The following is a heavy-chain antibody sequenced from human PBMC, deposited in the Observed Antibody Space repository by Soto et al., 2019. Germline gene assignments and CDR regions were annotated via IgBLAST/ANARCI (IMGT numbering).Heavy chain of an antibody. CDR1: GGPISSGGYY. CDR2: IYYSGST. J-gene: IGHJ6*03. V-gene: IGHV4-31*03. Sequence: SETLSLTCTVSGGPISSGGYYWSWICQHPGKGLDWIGYIYYSGSTYYNPSLKSRVTISVDTSKNQFSLKLSSVTAADTAVYYCARSYYYMDVWGKGTTVTVSS. CDR3: ARSYYYMDV.